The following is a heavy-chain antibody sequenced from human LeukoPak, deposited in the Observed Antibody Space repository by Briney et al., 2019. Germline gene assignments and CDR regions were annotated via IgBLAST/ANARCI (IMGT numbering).Heavy chain of an antibody. CDR2: INPNSGGT. J-gene: IGHJ4*02. Sequence: ASVKVSCKASGYTFTGYDMHWVRQAPGQGLEWMGRINPNSGGTSYAQKFQGRVTMTRDTSTSTVYMELSSLRSEDTAVYYCASQNSGSYYFGGHLDYWGQGTLVTVSS. D-gene: IGHD1-26*01. CDR1: GYTFTGYD. V-gene: IGHV1-2*06. CDR3: ASQNSGSYYFGGHLDY.